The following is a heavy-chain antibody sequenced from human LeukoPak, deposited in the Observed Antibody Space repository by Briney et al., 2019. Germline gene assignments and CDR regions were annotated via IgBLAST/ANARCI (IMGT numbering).Heavy chain of an antibody. CDR2: FYHSGGI. Sequence: PSETLSLTCAVYGGSFSGYYWHWIRQPPGKGLEWVGHFYHSGGINTNPSLKSRVTISIDTPKNQISLNLRSVTAADTAVYYCARGASSGWNHWFDPWGQGTLVTVSS. CDR1: GGSFSGYY. J-gene: IGHJ5*02. CDR3: ARGASSGWNHWFDP. V-gene: IGHV4-34*11. D-gene: IGHD1-26*01.